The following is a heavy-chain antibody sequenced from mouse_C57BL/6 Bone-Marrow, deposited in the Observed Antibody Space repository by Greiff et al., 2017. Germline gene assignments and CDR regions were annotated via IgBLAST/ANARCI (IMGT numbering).Heavy chain of an antibody. CDR1: GYSFTDYN. D-gene: IGHD2-2*01. CDR3: ASPFYYGYDVRFAY. CDR2: INPNYGTT. V-gene: IGHV1-39*01. J-gene: IGHJ3*01. Sequence: EVKLVESGPELVKPGASVKISCKASGYSFTDYNMNWVKQSNGKSLEWIGVINPNYGTTSYNQKFKGKATLTVDQSSSTAYMQLNSLTSEDSAVYYGASPFYYGYDVRFAYWGQGTLVTVSA.